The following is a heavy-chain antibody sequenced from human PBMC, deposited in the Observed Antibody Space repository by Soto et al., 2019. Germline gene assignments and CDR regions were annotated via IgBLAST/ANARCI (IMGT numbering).Heavy chain of an antibody. D-gene: IGHD3-9*01. J-gene: IGHJ4*02. CDR2: IYYSGST. CDR3: AREGTTILDD. CDR1: RGSMSSGGYY. Sequence: SETPSLTGSVSRGSMSSGGYYWSWIRQHPGTGREWIGYIYYSGSTYYNPSLKSRVTISVDTSKNQVSLKLSSVTAADTAVYYCAREGTTILDDWGQGTLVTVSS. V-gene: IGHV4-31*03.